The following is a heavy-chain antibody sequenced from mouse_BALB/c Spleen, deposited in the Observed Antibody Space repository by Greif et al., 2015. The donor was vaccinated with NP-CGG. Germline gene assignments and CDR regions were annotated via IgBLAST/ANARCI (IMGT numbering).Heavy chain of an antibody. V-gene: IGHV1S127*01. D-gene: IGHD1-1*01. Sequence: QVQLQQSGAELVKPGASVKMSCKASGYTFTSYWMHWVKQRPGQGLEWIGVIDPSDSYTSYNQKLKGKATLTVDTSSSTAYMQLSSLTSEDSAVYYCTTYYYGTSYYFDYWGQGTTLTVSS. CDR1: GYTFTSYW. CDR2: IDPSDSYT. CDR3: TTYYYGTSYYFDY. J-gene: IGHJ2*01.